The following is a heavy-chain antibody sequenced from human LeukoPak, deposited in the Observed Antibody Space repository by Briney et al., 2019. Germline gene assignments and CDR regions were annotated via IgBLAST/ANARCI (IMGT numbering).Heavy chain of an antibody. CDR1: GGSISSYY. CDR3: ARHLTWGRDWLFSIIHPDAFDI. CDR2: IYYSGST. D-gene: IGHD3-9*01. J-gene: IGHJ3*02. V-gene: IGHV4-59*08. Sequence: SETLSLTCTVSGGSISSYYWSWIRQPPGKGLEWIGYIYYSGSTNYNPSLKSRVTISVDTSKNQFSLKLSSVTAADTAVYYCARHLTWGRDWLFSIIHPDAFDIWGQGTMVTVSS.